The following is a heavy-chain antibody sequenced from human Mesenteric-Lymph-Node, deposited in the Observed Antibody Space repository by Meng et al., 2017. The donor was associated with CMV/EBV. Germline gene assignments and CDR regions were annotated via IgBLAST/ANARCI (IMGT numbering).Heavy chain of an antibody. V-gene: IGHV4-61*01. D-gene: IGHD3-10*01. CDR3: ARDPYSGSGSGAFDY. Sequence: DSVSSYSYSWSWIRQPPGKPLEWIGYIYHSGSTNYNPSLKSRVTISVDTSKNQFSLRLSSVTAADTAVYYCARDPYSGSGSGAFDYWGQGTLVTVSS. CDR2: IYHSGST. CDR1: DSVSSYSYS. J-gene: IGHJ4*02.